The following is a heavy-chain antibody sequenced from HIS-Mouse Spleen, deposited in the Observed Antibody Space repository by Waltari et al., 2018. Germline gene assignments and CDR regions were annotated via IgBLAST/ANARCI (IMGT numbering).Heavy chain of an antibody. CDR2: ISYDGSNK. Sequence: QVQLVESGGGVVQPGRSLILSCAASGFPCSSYPMHWVRQAPGKGLEWVAVISYDGSNKYYADSVKGRFTISRDNSKNTLYLQMNSLRAEDTAVYYCARDSNWDHPFDYWGQGTLVTVSS. V-gene: IGHV3-30-3*01. CDR3: ARDSNWDHPFDY. D-gene: IGHD7-27*01. CDR1: GFPCSSYP. J-gene: IGHJ4*02.